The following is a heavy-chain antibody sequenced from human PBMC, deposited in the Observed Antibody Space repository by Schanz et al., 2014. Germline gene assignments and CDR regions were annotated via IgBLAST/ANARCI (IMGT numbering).Heavy chain of an antibody. CDR1: GFTFSSYA. V-gene: IGHV3-48*04. D-gene: IGHD6-19*01. CDR2: ISNSGTTI. Sequence: VQLVESGGGLVQPGGSLRLSCAASGFTFSSYAMSWVRQAPGKGLEWVSDISNSGTTIYYADSVKGRFTISRDNAKNSLYLQMNSLRVEDTAVYYCARDLISSGWYGWGQGTLVTVSS. CDR3: ARDLISSGWYG. J-gene: IGHJ4*02.